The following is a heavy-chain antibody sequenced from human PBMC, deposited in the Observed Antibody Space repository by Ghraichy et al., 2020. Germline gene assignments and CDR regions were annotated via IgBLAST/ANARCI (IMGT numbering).Heavy chain of an antibody. CDR1: GGSISSGGYY. J-gene: IGHJ6*02. V-gene: IGHV4-31*03. Sequence: LRLTCTVSGGSISSGGYYWSWIRQHPGKGLEWIGYIYYSGSTYYNPSLKSRVTISVDTSKNQFSLKLSSVTAADTAVYYCARDYGGNSNFYYFGMDVWGQGTTVTVSS. D-gene: IGHD4-23*01. CDR3: ARDYGGNSNFYYFGMDV. CDR2: IYYSGST.